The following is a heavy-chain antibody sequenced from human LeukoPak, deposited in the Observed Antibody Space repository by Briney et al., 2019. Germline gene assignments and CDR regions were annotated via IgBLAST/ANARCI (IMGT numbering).Heavy chain of an antibody. CDR2: INHSGST. Sequence: SETLSLTCAVYGASFSGYDWRWIRQPPGKGLEWIGEINHSGSTNYNPSLKSRVTISVDTSKNQFSLKLSSVTAAATAAYYCARVSLGESYYFDYWGQGTLVTVSS. D-gene: IGHD3-10*01. V-gene: IGHV4-34*01. J-gene: IGHJ4*02. CDR1: GASFSGYD. CDR3: ARVSLGESYYFDY.